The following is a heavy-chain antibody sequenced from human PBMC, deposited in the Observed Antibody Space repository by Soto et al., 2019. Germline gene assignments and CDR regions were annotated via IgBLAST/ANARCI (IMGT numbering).Heavy chain of an antibody. CDR2: VNHSGST. CDR3: LRVVEAATRHTYFDS. Sequence: KPSETLSLTCAVYRASFSDYYWTWIRQPPGKGLEWIGEVNHSGSTNSNPSLKSRVTVSVDTSKNQLSLRVNSVTAADTAVYYCLRVVEAATRHTYFDSWGQGILVTVSS. CDR1: RASFSDYY. D-gene: IGHD2-15*01. J-gene: IGHJ4*02. V-gene: IGHV4-34*01.